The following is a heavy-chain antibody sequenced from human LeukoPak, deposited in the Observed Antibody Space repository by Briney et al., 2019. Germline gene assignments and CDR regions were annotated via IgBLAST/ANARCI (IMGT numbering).Heavy chain of an antibody. D-gene: IGHD3-22*01. CDR3: AKGDSSGYYYRPGYYFDY. CDR1: GFTFSSYA. Sequence: GGSLRLSCAASGFTFSSYAMSRVRQAPGKGLEWVSAISGSGGSTYYADSVKGRFTISRDNSKNTLYLQMNSPRAEDTAVYYCAKGDSSGYYYRPGYYFDYWGQGTLATVSS. J-gene: IGHJ4*02. CDR2: ISGSGGST. V-gene: IGHV3-23*01.